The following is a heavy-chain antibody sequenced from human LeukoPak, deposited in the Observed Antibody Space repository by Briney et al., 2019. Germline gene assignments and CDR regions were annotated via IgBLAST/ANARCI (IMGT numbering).Heavy chain of an antibody. D-gene: IGHD3-10*01. Sequence: SQTLSLTCAISGDSVSSNSAAWNWIRQSPSRGLEWLGRTYYRSKWYNDYAVSVKSRITINPDTSKNQFSLQLNSVTPEDTAVYYCARDRSITMVRGVILSYYYMDVWGKGTTVTISS. J-gene: IGHJ6*03. CDR3: ARDRSITMVRGVILSYYYMDV. CDR2: TYYRSKWYN. V-gene: IGHV6-1*01. CDR1: GDSVSSNSAA.